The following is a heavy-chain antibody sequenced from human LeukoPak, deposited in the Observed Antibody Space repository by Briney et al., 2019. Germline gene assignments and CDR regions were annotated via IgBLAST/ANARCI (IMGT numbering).Heavy chain of an antibody. D-gene: IGHD3-22*01. J-gene: IGHJ4*02. CDR1: GFTFTSYW. CDR2: INNDGSST. Sequence: GGSLRLSCTASGFTFTSYWMQWVRQAPGEGLVWVSCINNDGSSTSYADSVKGRFTISRDNAKNSLYLQMNSLRAEDTAVYYCARVGGVYYDSSDYSPLDYWGQGTLVTVSS. V-gene: IGHV3-74*01. CDR3: ARVGGVYYDSSDYSPLDY.